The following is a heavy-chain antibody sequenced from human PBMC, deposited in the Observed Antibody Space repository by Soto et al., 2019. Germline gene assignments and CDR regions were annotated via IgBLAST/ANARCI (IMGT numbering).Heavy chain of an antibody. D-gene: IGHD3-10*01. CDR3: ARGWFGREV. Sequence: EVQLVESGGGLVQPGGSLRLSCAASGFTLSGRSMHWVRQAPGKGLVWVSGIDNAGTDSTYADSVKGRFTSSRDNAKNMLYLQINSRRVEDRAVYYCARGWFGREVWCKGTTVTVSS. CDR1: GFTLSGRS. V-gene: IGHV3-74*01. J-gene: IGHJ6*04. CDR2: IDNAGTDS.